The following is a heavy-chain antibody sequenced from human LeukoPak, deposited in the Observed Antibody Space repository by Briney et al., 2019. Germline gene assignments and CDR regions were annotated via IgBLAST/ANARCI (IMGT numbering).Heavy chain of an antibody. CDR3: AKDLGTYCSSTSCSDAFDI. CDR1: GFTFSSYG. J-gene: IGHJ3*02. V-gene: IGHV3-30*02. Sequence: PGGSLRLSCAASGFTFSSYGMHWVRQAPGKGLEWVAVIWYGGSNKYYADSVKGRFTISRDNSKNTLYLQMNCLRAEDTAVYYCAKDLGTYCSSTSCSDAFDIWGQGTMVTVSS. CDR2: IWYGGSNK. D-gene: IGHD2-2*01.